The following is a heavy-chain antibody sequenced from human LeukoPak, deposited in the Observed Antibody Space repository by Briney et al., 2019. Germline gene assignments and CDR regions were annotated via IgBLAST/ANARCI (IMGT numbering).Heavy chain of an antibody. D-gene: IGHD2-21*01. CDR2: ISGSDGGT. CDR1: GFTFSSCG. J-gene: IGHJ4*02. Sequence: GGSLRLSCAASGFTFSSCGMTWVRQAPGKGLEWVPSISGSDGGTYYADSVKGRFTISRDNSRNTLYLQMDSLRGEDTAVYYCAKDFRIGYSAHFDYWGQGALVTVSS. V-gene: IGHV3-23*01. CDR3: AKDFRIGYSAHFDY.